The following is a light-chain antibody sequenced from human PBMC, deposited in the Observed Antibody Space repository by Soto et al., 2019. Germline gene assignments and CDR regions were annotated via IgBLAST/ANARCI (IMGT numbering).Light chain of an antibody. CDR1: QSVSSSY. CDR2: GAS. J-gene: IGKJ5*01. CDR3: QQYGSSPPIT. Sequence: EIVFTQSPGTLSLSPGERATLSCRASQSVSSSYLAWYQQKPGQAPRLLIYGASSGATGIPDRFSGSGSGTDFTLTISRLEPEDFAVYYCQQYGSSPPITFGQGTRLEIK. V-gene: IGKV3-20*01.